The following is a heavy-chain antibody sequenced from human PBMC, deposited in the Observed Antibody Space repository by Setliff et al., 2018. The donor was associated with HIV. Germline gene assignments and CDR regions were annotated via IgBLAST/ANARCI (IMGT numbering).Heavy chain of an antibody. CDR1: GYTFIDYN. J-gene: IGHJ5*02. Sequence: ASVKVSCKASGYTFIDYNIHWVQQAPGKGLEWMGRVDPEDGETIYAEKFRGRVTITADTSTDTAYLKLSSLRSEDTAVYYCATDACTIDACYSSGGPWGQGTLGTVSS. D-gene: IGHD2-15*01. CDR2: VDPEDGET. CDR3: ATDACTIDACYSSGGP. V-gene: IGHV1-69-2*01.